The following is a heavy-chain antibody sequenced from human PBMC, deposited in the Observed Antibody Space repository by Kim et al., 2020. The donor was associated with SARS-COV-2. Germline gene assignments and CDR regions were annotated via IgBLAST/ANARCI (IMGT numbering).Heavy chain of an antibody. Sequence: SETLSLTCTVSGGSISSYYWSWIRQPPGKGLEWIGYIYYSGSTNYNPSLKSRVTISVDTSKNQFSLKLSSVTAADTAVYYCARVSYYDSSGPPLGDWYFDLWGRGTLVTVSS. CDR3: ARVSYYDSSGPPLGDWYFDL. D-gene: IGHD3-22*01. J-gene: IGHJ2*01. CDR1: GGSISSYY. V-gene: IGHV4-59*01. CDR2: IYYSGST.